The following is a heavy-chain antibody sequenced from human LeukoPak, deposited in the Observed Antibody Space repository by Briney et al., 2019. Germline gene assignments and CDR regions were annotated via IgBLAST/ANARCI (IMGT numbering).Heavy chain of an antibody. V-gene: IGHV5-51*01. CDR3: ARRGQGYDILTGYYGDYYYMDV. CDR1: GYSFTSYW. CDR2: IYPGDSDT. Sequence: GESLKISCKGSGYSFTSYWIGWVRQMPGKGLEWMGIIYPGDSDTRYSPSFQGQVTISADKSISTAYLQWSSLKASDTAMYYCARRGQGYDILTGYYGDYYYMDVWGKGTTVTVSS. J-gene: IGHJ6*03. D-gene: IGHD3-9*01.